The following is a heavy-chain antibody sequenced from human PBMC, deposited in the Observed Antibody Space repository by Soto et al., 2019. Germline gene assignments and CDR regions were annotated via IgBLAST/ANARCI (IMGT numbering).Heavy chain of an antibody. Sequence: PSETLSLTCTVSGDSISTDYWSWIRQSPGKGLEWIGFIYYGGSTNYNPSLKSRVTISVDTPKNQFSLKLSSVTAADTAVYYCAKNCNWGSLVHWGQGTLVTVSS. J-gene: IGHJ4*02. CDR3: AKNCNWGSLVH. D-gene: IGHD7-27*01. V-gene: IGHV4-59*08. CDR2: IYYGGST. CDR1: GDSISTDY.